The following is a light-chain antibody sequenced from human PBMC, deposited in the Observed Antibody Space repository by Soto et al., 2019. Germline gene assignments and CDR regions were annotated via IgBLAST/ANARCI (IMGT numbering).Light chain of an antibody. CDR3: QQYNDWPLT. CDR1: QSVSNN. Sequence: ELVMTQSPVTLSVSPGEIATLFCRASQSVSNNLAWYQQKPGKAPSLLIYGAFTRATGIPARFSGTGSGTEFTLTISSLQSEDFALYYCQQYNDWPLTFGQGTKVDIK. V-gene: IGKV3-15*01. J-gene: IGKJ1*01. CDR2: GAF.